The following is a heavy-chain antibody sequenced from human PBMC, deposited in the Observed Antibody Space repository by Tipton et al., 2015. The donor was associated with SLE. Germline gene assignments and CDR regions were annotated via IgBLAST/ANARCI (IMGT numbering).Heavy chain of an antibody. CDR3: ARESRDSIDC. J-gene: IGHJ4*02. V-gene: IGHV3-48*03. CDR1: GFTFSSYE. CDR2: IGSSSSYT. D-gene: IGHD2-21*02. Sequence: SLRLSCAASGFTFSSYEMNWVRQAPGKGLEWVSYIGSSSSYTDYADSVKGRFTISRDNAKNSLYLQMSSLRAEDTAVYYCARESRDSIDCWGQGTLVTVSS.